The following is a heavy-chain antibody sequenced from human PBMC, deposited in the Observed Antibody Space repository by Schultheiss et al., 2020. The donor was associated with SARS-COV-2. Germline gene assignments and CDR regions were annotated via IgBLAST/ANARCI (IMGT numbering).Heavy chain of an antibody. CDR2: IKQDGSEK. Sequence: GESLKISCAASGFTFSSYWMSWVRQAPGKGLEWVANIKQDGSEKYYVDSVKGRFTISRDNAKNTLYLQMNSLRAEDTAVYSCSKALYDFWSGYYLFDYWGRGTLVTVSS. CDR3: SKALYDFWSGYYLFDY. D-gene: IGHD3-3*01. CDR1: GFTFSSYW. J-gene: IGHJ4*02. V-gene: IGHV3-7*03.